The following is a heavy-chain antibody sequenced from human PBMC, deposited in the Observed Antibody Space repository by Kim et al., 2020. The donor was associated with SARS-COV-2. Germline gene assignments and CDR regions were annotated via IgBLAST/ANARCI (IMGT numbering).Heavy chain of an antibody. Sequence: GSLRLSCAAAGFTFSSYGMHWVRQAPGKGLEWVAAIWDDGSDKKYAGSVKGRFTISRDNSKNILYLQMNSLRVEDTAVYYCVKDRERSTWFLDYWGRRTLAT. CDR2: IWDDGSDK. V-gene: IGHV3-33*06. CDR3: VKDRERSTWFLDY. D-gene: IGHD1-26*01. CDR1: GFTFSSYG. J-gene: IGHJ4*02.